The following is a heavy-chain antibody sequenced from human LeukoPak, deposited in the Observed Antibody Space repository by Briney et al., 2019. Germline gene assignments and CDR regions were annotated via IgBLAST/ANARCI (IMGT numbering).Heavy chain of an antibody. Sequence: PSGTLSLTCAVSGGSISSSNWWSWVRQPPGKGLERIGEIYHSGSTNYNPSLKSRVTISVDKSKNQFSLKLSSVTAADTAVYYCARGYYDSSGYTRHFDYWGQGTLVTVSS. CDR1: GGSISSSNW. CDR2: IYHSGST. J-gene: IGHJ4*02. CDR3: ARGYYDSSGYTRHFDY. V-gene: IGHV4-4*02. D-gene: IGHD3-22*01.